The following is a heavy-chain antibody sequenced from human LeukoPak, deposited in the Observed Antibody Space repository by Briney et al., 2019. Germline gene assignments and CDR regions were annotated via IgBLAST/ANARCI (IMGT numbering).Heavy chain of an antibody. CDR3: ARTDETAPAEDFQH. Sequence: ASVKVSCKTSGYTSTNYYMHWVRQAPGQGLEWMGIINPSGDDTTYPQKFQGRVTMTRDTSTSTVYMELSSLRAEDTAVYYCARTDETAPAEDFQHWGQGTLVTVSS. CDR1: GYTSTNYY. V-gene: IGHV1-46*01. J-gene: IGHJ1*01. D-gene: IGHD2-21*02. CDR2: INPSGDDT.